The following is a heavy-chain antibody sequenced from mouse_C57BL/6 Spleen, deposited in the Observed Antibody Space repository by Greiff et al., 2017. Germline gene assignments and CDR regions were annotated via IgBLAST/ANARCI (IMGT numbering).Heavy chain of an antibody. Sequence: QVQLQQPGAELVRPGTSVKLSCKASGYTFTSYWMHWVKQRPGQGLEWIGVIDPSDSYTNYNQKFKGKATLTVDTSSSTAYMQLSSLTSEDSAVYYCARTGLLTTVVAPLDAMDYWGQGTSVTVSS. CDR3: ARTGLLTTVVAPLDAMDY. CDR1: GYTFTSYW. J-gene: IGHJ4*01. CDR2: IDPSDSYT. D-gene: IGHD1-1*01. V-gene: IGHV1-59*01.